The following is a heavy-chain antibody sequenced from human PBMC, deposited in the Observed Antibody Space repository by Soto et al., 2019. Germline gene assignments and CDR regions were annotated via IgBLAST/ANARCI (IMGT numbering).Heavy chain of an antibody. CDR3: AGGAGPTSFDY. J-gene: IGHJ4*02. V-gene: IGHV3-30*03. D-gene: IGHD1-26*01. CDR2: ISYDGTNK. CDR1: GFTFSSYG. Sequence: QVQLVESGGGVVQPGRSLRLSCAASGFTFSSYGMHWVRQAPGKGLAWVAVISYDGTNKYYAGSVKGRFTISRDNSKTTLYLQMKGRRAEDTAGYYCAGGAGPTSFDYWGQGTLLPASS.